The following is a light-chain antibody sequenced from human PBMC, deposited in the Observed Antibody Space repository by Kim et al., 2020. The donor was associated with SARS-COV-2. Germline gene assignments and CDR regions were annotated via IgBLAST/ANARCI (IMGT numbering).Light chain of an antibody. CDR2: EVS. CDR1: SSDLGGYNY. J-gene: IGLJ2*01. V-gene: IGLV2-8*01. CDR3: GSYGGSNNLI. Sequence: QSALTQPPSASGSPGQSVTISCTGTSSDLGGYNYVSWYQQYPGKAPKLMIYEVSKRPSGVPDRFSGSKSGNTASLTVSGLQAEDEADYYCGSYGGSNNLIFGGGTKLTVL.